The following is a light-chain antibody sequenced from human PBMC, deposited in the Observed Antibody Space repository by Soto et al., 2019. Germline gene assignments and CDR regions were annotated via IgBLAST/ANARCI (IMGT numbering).Light chain of an antibody. CDR3: QQLNSYPVLT. CDR1: QTISSW. V-gene: IGKV1-5*01. J-gene: IGKJ1*01. Sequence: DIQMTPSPSIVSASVGDRVTITCRASQTISSWLAWYQQRPGNAPILLLYAASHLQSAGPSRCSGSGSGTDFTLTISSLQPEDFATYYCQQLNSYPVLTFGQGTKGDIK. CDR2: AAS.